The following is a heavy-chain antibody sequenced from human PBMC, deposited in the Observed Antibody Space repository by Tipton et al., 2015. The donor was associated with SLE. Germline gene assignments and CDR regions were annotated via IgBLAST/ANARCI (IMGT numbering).Heavy chain of an antibody. CDR2: INPSGGST. Sequence: QSGAEVKKPGASVKVSCKASGYTFTSYGINWVRQAPGQGLEWMGIINPSGGSTSYAQKFQGRVTMTRDTSTSTVYMELSSLRSEDTAVYYCARAPWGYYYYMDVWGKGTTVTVSS. CDR1: GYTFTSYG. J-gene: IGHJ6*03. CDR3: ARAPWGYYYYMDV. D-gene: IGHD3-16*01. V-gene: IGHV1-46*01.